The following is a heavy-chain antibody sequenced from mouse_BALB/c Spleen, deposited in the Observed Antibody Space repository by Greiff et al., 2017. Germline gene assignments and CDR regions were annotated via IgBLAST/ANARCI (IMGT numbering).Heavy chain of an antibody. CDR2: ISYDGSN. CDR1: GYSITSGYY. D-gene: IGHD1-1*01. V-gene: IGHV3-6*02. CDR3: ARETRTYYGSRLYAMDY. J-gene: IGHJ4*01. Sequence: EVQLQESGPGLVKPSQSLSLTCSVTGYSITSGYYWNWIRQFPGNKLEWMGYISYDGSNNYNPSLKNRISITRDTSKNQFFLKLNSVTTEDTATYYCARETRTYYGSRLYAMDYWGQGTSVTVSS.